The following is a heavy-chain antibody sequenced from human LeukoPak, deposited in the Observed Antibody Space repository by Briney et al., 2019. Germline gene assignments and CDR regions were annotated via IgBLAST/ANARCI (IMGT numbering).Heavy chain of an antibody. Sequence: ASVKVSCKASGYTFTSYGISWVRQAPGQGLEWMGWISAYNGNTNYAQKLQGRVTMTTDTSTSTAYMELRSLRSDDTAVYYCARDYYYSSGSSDAFDIWGQGTMVTVSS. D-gene: IGHD3-10*01. CDR1: GYTFTSYG. J-gene: IGHJ3*02. V-gene: IGHV1-18*01. CDR3: ARDYYYSSGSSDAFDI. CDR2: ISAYNGNT.